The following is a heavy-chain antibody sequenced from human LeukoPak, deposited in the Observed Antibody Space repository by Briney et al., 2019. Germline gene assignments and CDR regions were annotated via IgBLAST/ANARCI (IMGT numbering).Heavy chain of an antibody. CDR2: IYYSGST. D-gene: IGHD3-10*01. V-gene: IGHV4-31*03. CDR3: AGRAVVRSRSRDYYYYYGMDV. CDR1: GGSISSGGYY. J-gene: IGHJ6*04. Sequence: SETLSLTCTVSGGSISSGGYYWSWIRQHPGKGLEWIGYIYYSGSTYYNPSLKSRVTISVDTSKNQFSLKLSSVTAADTAVYYCAGRAVVRSRSRDYYYYYGMDVWGKGTTVTVSS.